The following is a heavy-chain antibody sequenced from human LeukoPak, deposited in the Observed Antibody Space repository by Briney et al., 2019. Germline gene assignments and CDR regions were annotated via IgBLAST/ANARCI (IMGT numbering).Heavy chain of an antibody. CDR2: ISSNGGST. J-gene: IGHJ4*02. Sequence: GGSLRLSCAASGFTFSSYAMHWVRQAPGKGLEYVPAISSNGGSTYYANSVKGRFTISRDNSKNTLYLQMGSLRAEDMAVYYCARERLSYYDSSGYYYVDYWGQGTLVTVSS. CDR3: ARERLSYYDSSGYYYVDY. CDR1: GFTFSSYA. V-gene: IGHV3-64*01. D-gene: IGHD3-22*01.